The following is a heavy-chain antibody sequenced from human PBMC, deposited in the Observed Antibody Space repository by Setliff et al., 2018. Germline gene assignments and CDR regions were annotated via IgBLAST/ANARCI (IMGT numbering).Heavy chain of an antibody. V-gene: IGHV3-7*04. CDR1: GFTFGIYW. CDR3: GRAGKPYAIDI. Sequence: GGSLRLSCSVSGFTFGIYWTSWVRQAPGKGLEWVANIKGDGSEKYYVDSVKGRFAVSRDNAKNSLFLQMDSLTVEDTAVYYCGRAGKPYAIDIWGQGTMVTVSS. J-gene: IGHJ3*02. CDR2: IKGDGSEK.